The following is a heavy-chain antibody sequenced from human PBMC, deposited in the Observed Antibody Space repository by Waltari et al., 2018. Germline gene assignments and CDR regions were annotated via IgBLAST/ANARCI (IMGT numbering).Heavy chain of an antibody. D-gene: IGHD2-21*02. Sequence: QLQLQESGPGLGKPSETLSLTCTVSGGSISSSRYYWGWNRQPPGKGLEWIGSIYYSGSTYYNPSLKSRVTISVDTSKNQFSLKLSSVTAADTAVYYCARVWVRGGNSGSYYFDYWGQGTLVTVSS. V-gene: IGHV4-39*07. J-gene: IGHJ4*02. CDR2: IYYSGST. CDR3: ARVWVRGGNSGSYYFDY. CDR1: GGSISSSRYY.